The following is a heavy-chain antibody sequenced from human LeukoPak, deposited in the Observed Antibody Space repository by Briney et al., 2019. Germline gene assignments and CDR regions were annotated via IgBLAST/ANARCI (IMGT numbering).Heavy chain of an antibody. V-gene: IGHV1-46*01. CDR1: GYTFTSYY. CDR2: INPSGGST. D-gene: IGHD3-9*01. Sequence: ASVKVSCKASGYTFTSYYMHWVRQAPGQGLEWMGIINPSGGSTSYAQKFQGRVTMTRDTSTSTVYMELSSLRSGDTAVYYCARGDVLRYFDWLSKYYFDYWGQGTLVTVSS. CDR3: ARGDVLRYFDWLSKYYFDY. J-gene: IGHJ4*02.